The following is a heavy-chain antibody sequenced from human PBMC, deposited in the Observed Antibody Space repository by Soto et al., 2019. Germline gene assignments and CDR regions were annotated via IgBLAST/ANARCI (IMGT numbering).Heavy chain of an antibody. CDR3: ARGQLELHDYYGMDV. J-gene: IGHJ6*02. D-gene: IGHD1-7*01. CDR2: MNPNSGNT. CDR1: GYTLTSYD. V-gene: IGHV1-8*01. Sequence: ASVKVSCKASGYTLTSYDINWVRQATGQGLEWMGWMNPNSGNTGYAQKFQGRVTMTRNTSISTAYMELSSLRSEDTAVYYCARGQLELHDYYGMDVWGQGTTVTVSS.